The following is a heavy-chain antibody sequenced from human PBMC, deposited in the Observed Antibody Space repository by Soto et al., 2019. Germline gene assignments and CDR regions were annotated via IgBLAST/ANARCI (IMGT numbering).Heavy chain of an antibody. Sequence: GGSLRLSCAASGFTFSSYAMSWVRQAPGKGLEWVSAISGSGGSTYYADSVKGRFTISRDNSKNTLYLQMNSLRAEDTAVYYCAKDRFIVVVAATHFDYWGQGTLVTVSS. CDR3: AKDRFIVVVAATHFDY. D-gene: IGHD2-15*01. CDR2: ISGSGGST. CDR1: GFTFSSYA. J-gene: IGHJ4*02. V-gene: IGHV3-23*01.